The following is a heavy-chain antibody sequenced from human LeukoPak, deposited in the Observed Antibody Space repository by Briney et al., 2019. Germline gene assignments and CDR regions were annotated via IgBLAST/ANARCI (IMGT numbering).Heavy chain of an antibody. D-gene: IGHD7-27*01. V-gene: IGHV3-53*01. CDR3: ARRLPTAWGADY. CDR2: IYSGGST. Sequence: GGSLRLSCAASGFTVSSNYMSWVRQAPGEGLEWVSVIYSGGSTYYADSVKGRFTISRDNSKNTLYLQMNSLRAEDTAVYYCARRLPTAWGADYWGQGTLVTVSS. J-gene: IGHJ4*02. CDR1: GFTVSSNY.